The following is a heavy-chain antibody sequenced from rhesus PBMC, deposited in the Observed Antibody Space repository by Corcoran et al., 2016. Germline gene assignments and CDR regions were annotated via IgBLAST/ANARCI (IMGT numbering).Heavy chain of an antibody. CDR2: IYGSGSST. CDR3: ATGDTAGTVTFFDY. D-gene: IGHD5-42*01. V-gene: IGHV4-169*02. Sequence: QLQLQESGPGLVKPSETLSVTCAVSGGSISSSYWSWIRKAPGKGLEWIWYIYGSGSSTNYNPSLKSRVTLSVETSKNQRALKLSSVTTADTAVYYCATGDTAGTVTFFDYWGQGVLVTVSS. CDR1: GGSISSSY. J-gene: IGHJ4*01.